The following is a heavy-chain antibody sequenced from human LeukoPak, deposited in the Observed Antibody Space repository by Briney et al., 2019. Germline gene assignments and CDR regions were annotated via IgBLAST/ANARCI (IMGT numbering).Heavy chain of an antibody. CDR3: ARGAAGYSYG. D-gene: IGHD5-18*01. J-gene: IGHJ4*02. CDR1: GGSISSYY. Sequence: SETLSLTCTVSGGSISSYYWSWIRQPPGKGLEWIGHIYYSGSTSYNPSLKSRVTISIDTSKNQFSLRLSSVTAADTAVYYCARGAAGYSYGWGQGTLVTVSS. V-gene: IGHV4-59*01. CDR2: IYYSGST.